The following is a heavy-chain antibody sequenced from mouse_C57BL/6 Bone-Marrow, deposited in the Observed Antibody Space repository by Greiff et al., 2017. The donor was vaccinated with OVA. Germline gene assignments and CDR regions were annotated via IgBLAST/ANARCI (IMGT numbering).Heavy chain of an antibody. CDR1: GFSLTSYG. CDR3: AKQDHYDYDVVSPGFAY. Sequence: VQLQESGPGLVAPSQSLSITCTVSGFSLTSYGVDWVRQPPGKGLEWLGVIWGGGSTNYNSALMSRLSISKDNSKSQVFLKMNRLQTDDTAMYYWAKQDHYDYDVVSPGFAYWGQGTLVTVSA. V-gene: IGHV2-9*01. CDR2: IWGGGST. J-gene: IGHJ3*01. D-gene: IGHD2-4*01.